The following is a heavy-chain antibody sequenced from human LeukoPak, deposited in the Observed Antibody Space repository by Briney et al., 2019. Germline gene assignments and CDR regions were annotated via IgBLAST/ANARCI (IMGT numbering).Heavy chain of an antibody. V-gene: IGHV1-2*02. CDR2: INPKSGGT. CDR3: SRSIVGATPIDY. J-gene: IGHJ4*02. D-gene: IGHD1-26*01. CDR1: GYTFTDYY. Sequence: ASVKVSCKVYGYTFTDYYLHWVRQAPGQGLEWMGWINPKSGGTNYAQKFQDRVTMTRDTSISTAYMELARLRSDDSAVYYWSRSIVGATPIDYWGQGTLVTVSS.